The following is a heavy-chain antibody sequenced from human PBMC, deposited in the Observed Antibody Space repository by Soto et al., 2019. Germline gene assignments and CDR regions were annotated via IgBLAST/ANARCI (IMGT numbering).Heavy chain of an antibody. CDR3: ARRYRYYYYMDV. CDR2: IFYSGGT. D-gene: IGHD2-2*02. Sequence: SETLCRTCTVSGDPITFSSYYWDWIRQPPGKGLEFIGSIFYSGGTYYNPALKSRVTISVDTSQNQFSLKLSSVTAADTAVYYCARRYRYYYYMDVWGKGTTVT. J-gene: IGHJ6*03. V-gene: IGHV4-39*01. CDR1: GDPITFSSYY.